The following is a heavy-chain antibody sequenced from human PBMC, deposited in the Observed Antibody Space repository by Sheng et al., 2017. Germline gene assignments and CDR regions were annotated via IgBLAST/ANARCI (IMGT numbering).Heavy chain of an antibody. Sequence: EVQLVQSGAEVKKPGESLNISCQVSDTVLPVIGSAGCARCPGKAWNAWGSSIPVTLIPDTTRPTKATITFXADKSITTAYLHWSSLKASDTAMYYCASSFPRGGRDGFKFWGQGTMVTVSS. D-gene: IGHD4-17*01. J-gene: IGHJ3*01. CDR3: ASSFPRGGRDGFKF. V-gene: IGHV5-51*03. CDR1: DTVLPVIG. CDR2: SIPVTLIP.